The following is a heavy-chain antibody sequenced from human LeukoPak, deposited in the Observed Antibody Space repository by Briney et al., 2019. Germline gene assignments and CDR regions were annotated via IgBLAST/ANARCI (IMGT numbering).Heavy chain of an antibody. CDR1: GGSISTYY. CDR3: ARLYSGGFDAFDI. CDR2: IYYSGNT. J-gene: IGHJ3*02. V-gene: IGHV4-59*01. Sequence: SETLSLTCTVSGGSISTYYWTWTRQPPGKGLEWIGYIYYSGNTNYNPSLKSRVTISVDTSKNQFSLKLSSVTAADTAVYYCARLYSGGFDAFDIWGQGTMVTVSS. D-gene: IGHD1-26*01.